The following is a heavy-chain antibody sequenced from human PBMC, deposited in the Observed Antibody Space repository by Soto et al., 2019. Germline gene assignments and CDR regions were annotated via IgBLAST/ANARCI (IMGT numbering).Heavy chain of an antibody. CDR1: GYTFTSYG. V-gene: IGHV1-18*01. CDR3: ARSGFTIFGVANANSNWFDP. Sequence: GASVKVSCKASGYTFTSYGISWVRQAPGQGLKWMGWISAYNGNTNYAQKLQGRVTMTTDTSTSTAYMELRSLRSDDTAVYYCARSGFTIFGVANANSNWFDPWGQGTLVTAPQ. J-gene: IGHJ5*02. CDR2: ISAYNGNT. D-gene: IGHD3-3*01.